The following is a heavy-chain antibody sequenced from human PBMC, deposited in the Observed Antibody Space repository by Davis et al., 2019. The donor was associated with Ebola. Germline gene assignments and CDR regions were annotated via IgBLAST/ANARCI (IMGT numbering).Heavy chain of an antibody. CDR3: ATVVTADY. Sequence: GESLKISCAVSGLTFSSCAMSWVRQAPGEGLEWVSVISGSGGSTYYADSVKGRFTISRDNSKKTLYLQMNSLRAEDTAVYYCATVVTADYWGQGTLVTVAS. CDR1: GLTFSSCA. J-gene: IGHJ4*02. D-gene: IGHD2-21*02. CDR2: ISGSGGST. V-gene: IGHV3-23*01.